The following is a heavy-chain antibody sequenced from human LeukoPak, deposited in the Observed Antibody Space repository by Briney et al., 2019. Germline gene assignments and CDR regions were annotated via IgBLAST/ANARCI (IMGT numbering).Heavy chain of an antibody. CDR1: GGSISSYY. D-gene: IGHD1-20*01. J-gene: IGHJ4*02. V-gene: IGHV4-59*08. Sequence: SETLSLTCTVSGGSISSYYWSWIRQPPGKGLEWIGYIYYSGSTNYNPSLKSRVTISVDTSKNQFSLELSSVTAADTAVYYCARRLGSGIFDYWGQGTLVTVSS. CDR2: IYYSGST. CDR3: ARRLGSGIFDY.